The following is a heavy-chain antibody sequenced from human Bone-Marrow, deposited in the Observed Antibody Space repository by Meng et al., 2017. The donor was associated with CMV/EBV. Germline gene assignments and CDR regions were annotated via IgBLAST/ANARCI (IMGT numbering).Heavy chain of an antibody. CDR1: GFTFSSYA. D-gene: IGHD3-10*01. CDR3: ASANMVPTYYYYYGMDV. V-gene: IGHV3-48*04. Sequence: GESLKISCAASGFTFSSYAMHWVRQAPGKGLEWVSYISSSSSTIYYADSVKGRFTISRDNAKNSLYLQMNSLRAEDTAVYYCASANMVPTYYYYYGMDVWGQGTTVTVSS. J-gene: IGHJ6*02. CDR2: ISSSSSTI.